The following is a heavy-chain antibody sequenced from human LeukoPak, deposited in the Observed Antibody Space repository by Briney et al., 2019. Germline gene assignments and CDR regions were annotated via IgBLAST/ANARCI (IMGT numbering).Heavy chain of an antibody. CDR1: GYSINNYW. Sequence: GESLKISCKGSGYSINNYWIGWVRQMPGKGLEWMGIIYPADSDIRYSPSFQGQVTISADKSISTAYLQWSSLKASDTAMYYCAIHDSSGYPFDYWGQGTLVTVSS. J-gene: IGHJ4*02. CDR3: AIHDSSGYPFDY. D-gene: IGHD3-22*01. V-gene: IGHV5-51*01. CDR2: IYPADSDI.